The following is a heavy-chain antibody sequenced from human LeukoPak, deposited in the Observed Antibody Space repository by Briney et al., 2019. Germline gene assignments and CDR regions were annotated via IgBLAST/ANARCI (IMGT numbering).Heavy chain of an antibody. J-gene: IGHJ6*03. CDR2: IRYDGSNK. CDR3: AKVKVAVDYYYMDV. Sequence: GGSLRLSCAASGFTFSSYGMHWVRQAPGKGLEWVAFIRYDGSNKYYADSVKGRFTISRYNSKNTLYLQMNSLRAEDTAVYYCAKVKVAVDYYYMDVWGKGTTVTVSS. V-gene: IGHV3-30*02. CDR1: GFTFSSYG.